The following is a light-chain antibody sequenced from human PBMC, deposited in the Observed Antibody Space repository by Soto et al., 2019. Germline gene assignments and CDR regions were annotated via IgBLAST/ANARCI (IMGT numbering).Light chain of an antibody. CDR1: QSVSSN. J-gene: IGKJ2*01. V-gene: IGKV3-15*01. CDR2: GAS. Sequence: EIVMTQSPATLSVSPGERATLSCRASQSVSSNLAWYQQKPGQAPRLLIYGASTRATGIPARFSGPGSGTEFTLTISGLQSEDCAVYYCQQCNDWPHTFGQGTKLEIK. CDR3: QQCNDWPHT.